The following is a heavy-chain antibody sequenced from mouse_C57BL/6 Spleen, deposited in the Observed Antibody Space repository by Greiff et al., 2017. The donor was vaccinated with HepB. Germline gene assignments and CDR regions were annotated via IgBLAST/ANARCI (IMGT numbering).Heavy chain of an antibody. CDR2: ISSGGSYT. Sequence: EVKLMESGGDLVKPGGSLKLSCAASGFTFSSYGMSWVRQTPDKRLEWVATISSGGSYTYYPDSVKGRFTISRDNAKNTLYLQMSSLKSEDTAMYYCARYDYDLYYFDYWGQGTTLTVSS. CDR3: ARYDYDLYYFDY. J-gene: IGHJ2*01. CDR1: GFTFSSYG. D-gene: IGHD2-4*01. V-gene: IGHV5-6*01.